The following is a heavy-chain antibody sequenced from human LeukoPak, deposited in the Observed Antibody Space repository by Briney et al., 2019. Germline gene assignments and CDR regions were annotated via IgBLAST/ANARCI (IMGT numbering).Heavy chain of an antibody. CDR3: ARGGTAVARGEY. CDR2: ISNSDSTT. D-gene: IGHD6-19*01. V-gene: IGHV3-48*01. J-gene: IGHJ4*02. Sequence: GGSLRLSCAASGFTFSSYSMNWVRQAPGKGLEWVSYISNSDSTTYYADSVKGRFTISRDNAKNSLYLQMNSLRVEDTAVYYRARGGTAVARGEYWGQGTLVTVSS. CDR1: GFTFSSYS.